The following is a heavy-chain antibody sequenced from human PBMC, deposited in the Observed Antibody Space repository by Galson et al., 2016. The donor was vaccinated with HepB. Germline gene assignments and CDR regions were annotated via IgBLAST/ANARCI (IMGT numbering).Heavy chain of an antibody. CDR2: IDAGGDT. CDR3: ARTRLTTTAGTTWYFDL. J-gene: IGHJ2*01. CDR1: GFTFNTYD. V-gene: IGHV3-13*01. Sequence: SLRLSCAASGFTFNTYDMHWVRQAAGKSQEWVSGIDAGGDTYYADSVRGRFSISRENARNSFSLQMNSLEAGDTAVYYCARTRLTTTAGTTWYFDLWGRGTLVTVSS. D-gene: IGHD1/OR15-1a*01.